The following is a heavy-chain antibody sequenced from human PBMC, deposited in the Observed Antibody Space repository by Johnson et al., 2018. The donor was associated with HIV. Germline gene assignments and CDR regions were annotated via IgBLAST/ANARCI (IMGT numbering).Heavy chain of an antibody. Sequence: QVQLVESGGGVVQPGRSLRLSCAASGFTFSSYAMHWVRQAPGTGLEWVAVISYDGSNKYYADAVKGRFTISRDNPKNTLYLQMNSLRAEDTAVYHCAKDLYSSSWTNDAFEIWGQGTMVTVSS. CDR2: ISYDGSNK. D-gene: IGHD6-13*01. V-gene: IGHV3-30*14. J-gene: IGHJ3*02. CDR1: GFTFSSYA. CDR3: AKDLYSSSWTNDAFEI.